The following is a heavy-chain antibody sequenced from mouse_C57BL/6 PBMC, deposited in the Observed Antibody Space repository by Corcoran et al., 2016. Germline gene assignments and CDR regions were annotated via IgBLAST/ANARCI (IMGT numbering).Heavy chain of an antibody. D-gene: IGHD1-1*01. CDR1: GYTFTDYY. CDR2: INPYNGGT. CDR3: ARRDYYGSSPYAMDY. J-gene: IGHJ4*01. V-gene: IGHV1-19*01. Sequence: EVQLQQSGPVLVKPGASVKMSCKASGYTFTDYYMNWVKQSHGKSLEWIGVINPYNGGTSYNQKFKGKATLTVDKSSSTAYMELNSLTSEDSAVYYCARRDYYGSSPYAMDYWGQGTSVTVSS.